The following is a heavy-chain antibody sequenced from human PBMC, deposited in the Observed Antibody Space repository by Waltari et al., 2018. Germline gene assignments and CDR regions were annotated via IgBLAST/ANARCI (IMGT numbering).Heavy chain of an antibody. V-gene: IGHV4-38-2*01. CDR1: GYSISRGYY. D-gene: IGHD1-26*01. Sequence: QVQLQESGPGLVKPSETLSLTCAVSGYSISRGYYWGWIRTPPGKGLEWIGSIYHSGSTYYNPSLKSRVTISVDTSKNQFSLKLSSVTAADTAVYYCASRVAYSGSYHFDYWGQGTLVTVSS. CDR2: IYHSGST. J-gene: IGHJ4*02. CDR3: ASRVAYSGSYHFDY.